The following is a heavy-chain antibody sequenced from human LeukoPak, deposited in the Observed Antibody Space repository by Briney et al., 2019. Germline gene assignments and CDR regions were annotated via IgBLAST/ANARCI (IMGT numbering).Heavy chain of an antibody. CDR2: IRSKANSYAT. Sequence: PGGSLRLSCAASGFTFSGSAMHWVRQASGKGLEWVGRIRSKANSYATAYAASVKGRFTISRDDSKNTAYLQMNSLKTEDTAVYYCKLFNSGSYYGVDYWGQGTLVTVSS. CDR3: KLFNSGSYYGVDY. CDR1: GFTFSGSA. D-gene: IGHD1-26*01. J-gene: IGHJ4*02. V-gene: IGHV3-73*01.